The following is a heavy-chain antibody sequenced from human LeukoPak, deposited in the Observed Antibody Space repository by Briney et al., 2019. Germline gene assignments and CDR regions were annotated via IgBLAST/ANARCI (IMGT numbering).Heavy chain of an antibody. CDR3: AQGGHDYYYMHV. D-gene: IGHD3-16*01. Sequence: SETLSLTCTVSGGSISSYYWSWIRQPPGKGLEWIGYIYYSGSTNYNPSLKSRVTISVDTSKNQFSLKLSSVTAADTAVYYCAQGGHDYYYMHVWGKGTTVTVSS. V-gene: IGHV4-59*01. CDR1: GGSISSYY. J-gene: IGHJ6*03. CDR2: IYYSGST.